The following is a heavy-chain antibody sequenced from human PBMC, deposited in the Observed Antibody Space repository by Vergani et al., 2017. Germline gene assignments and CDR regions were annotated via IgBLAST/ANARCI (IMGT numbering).Heavy chain of an antibody. V-gene: IGHV4-61*02. J-gene: IGHJ6*02. CDR2: IYTSGST. CDR3: AREVVLRYFDWPRYYYGMDV. D-gene: IGHD3-9*01. Sequence: QVQLQESGPGLVKPSQTLSLTCTVSGGSISSGSYYWSWIRQPAGKGLEWIGRIYTSGSTNYNPSLKSRVTISVDTSKNQFSLKLSSVTAADTAVYYCAREVVLRYFDWPRYYYGMDVWGQGP. CDR1: GGSISSGSYY.